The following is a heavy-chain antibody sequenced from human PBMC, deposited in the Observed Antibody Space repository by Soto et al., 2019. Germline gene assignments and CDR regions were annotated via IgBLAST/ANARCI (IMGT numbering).Heavy chain of an antibody. CDR3: ARDLGYFIPLVPAAISYQPRRDAFDI. CDR2: FDPEDGET. Sequence: ASVKVSCKVSGYTLTELSMHWVRQAPGKGLEWMGGFDPEDGETIYAQKFQGRVTMTGDTSTDTAYMELRSLRSDDTAVYYCARDLGYFIPLVPAAISYQPRRDAFDIWGQGTMVTVSS. V-gene: IGHV1-24*01. J-gene: IGHJ3*02. CDR1: GYTLTELS. D-gene: IGHD2-2*01.